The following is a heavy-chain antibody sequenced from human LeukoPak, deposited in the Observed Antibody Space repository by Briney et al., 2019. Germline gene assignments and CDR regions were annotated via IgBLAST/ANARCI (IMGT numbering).Heavy chain of an antibody. J-gene: IGHJ4*02. D-gene: IGHD5-24*01. CDR1: GFTFSSYA. CDR3: ARVGDGYNVNYFAY. V-gene: IGHV3-48*02. CDR2: ISSSSTV. Sequence: GGSLRLSCAASGFTFSSYAMTWVRQAPGKGLESVSYISSSSTVYYADFVKGRFTVSRDHANNSLYLQMNSLRDEDTAVFYCARVGDGYNVNYFAYWGQGTLVTVSS.